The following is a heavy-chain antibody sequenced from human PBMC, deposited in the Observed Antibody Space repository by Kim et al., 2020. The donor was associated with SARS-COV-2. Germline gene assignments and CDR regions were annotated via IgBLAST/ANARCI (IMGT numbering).Heavy chain of an antibody. V-gene: IGHV4-31*03. D-gene: IGHD3-22*01. CDR3: ARGMGYYDSSGYYYYFGVDV. J-gene: IGHJ6*02. CDR2: ISYSGST. CDR1: GGSISGGGYY. Sequence: SETLSLTCTVSGGSISGGGYYWSWIRQFPGKGLEWIGYISYSGSTYYNPSLRSRVTISVDTSNNQFSLRLSSLTSADTAVYYCARGMGYYDSSGYYYYFGVDVWGQGTSVTVSS.